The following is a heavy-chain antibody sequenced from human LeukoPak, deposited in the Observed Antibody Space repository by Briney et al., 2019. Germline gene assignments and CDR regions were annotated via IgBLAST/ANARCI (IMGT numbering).Heavy chain of an antibody. CDR2: IYTSGST. CDR1: GGSISSYY. D-gene: IGHD5-18*01. Sequence: SETLSLTCTVSGGSISSYYWSWIRQPAGKGLEWIGRIYTSGSTNYNPSLKSRVTMSVDTSKNQFSLKLSSVTAADTAVYYCARDGVRGYSYAYDYWGQGTLVTVSS. V-gene: IGHV4-4*07. CDR3: ARDGVRGYSYAYDY. J-gene: IGHJ4*02.